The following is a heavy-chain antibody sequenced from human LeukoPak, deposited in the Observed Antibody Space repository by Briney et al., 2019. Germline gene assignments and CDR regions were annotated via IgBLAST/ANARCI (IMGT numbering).Heavy chain of an antibody. J-gene: IGHJ4*02. CDR2: ISSDGSDT. V-gene: IGHV3-74*01. CDR3: VRGLRSADY. D-gene: IGHD3-10*02. Sequence: GGSLRLSCAASGFSFSNYWMHWVRQAPGKGLVWVSRISSDGSDTIYADSVKGRFTMSRDNAKNTLYLQMNSLRAEDTAVYYCVRGLRSADYWGQGTLVIVSS. CDR1: GFSFSNYW.